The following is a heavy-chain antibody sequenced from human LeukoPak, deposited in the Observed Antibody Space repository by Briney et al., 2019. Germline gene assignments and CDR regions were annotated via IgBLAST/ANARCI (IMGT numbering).Heavy chain of an antibody. CDR2: IIPIFGTA. CDR1: GGTFSSYA. Sequence: SVNVSCKASGGTFSSYAISWVRQAPGQGLEWMGGIIPIFGTANYAQKFQGRVTITADESTSTAYMELSSLRSEDTAVYYCARDHQVVPAAMVWFDPWGQGTLVTVSS. J-gene: IGHJ5*02. V-gene: IGHV1-69*13. CDR3: ARDHQVVPAAMVWFDP. D-gene: IGHD2-2*01.